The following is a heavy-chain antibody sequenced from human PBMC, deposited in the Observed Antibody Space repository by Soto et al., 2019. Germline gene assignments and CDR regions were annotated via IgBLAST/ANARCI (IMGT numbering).Heavy chain of an antibody. D-gene: IGHD5-12*01. Sequence: SETLSLTCTVSGGSISSSSYYWGWIRQPPGKGLEWIGSIYYSGSTYYNPSLKSRVTISVDTSKNQFSLKLSSVTAADTAVYYCRATSNIDYWGQGTLVTVSS. J-gene: IGHJ4*02. CDR1: GGSISSSSYY. V-gene: IGHV4-39*01. CDR2: IYYSGST. CDR3: RATSNIDY.